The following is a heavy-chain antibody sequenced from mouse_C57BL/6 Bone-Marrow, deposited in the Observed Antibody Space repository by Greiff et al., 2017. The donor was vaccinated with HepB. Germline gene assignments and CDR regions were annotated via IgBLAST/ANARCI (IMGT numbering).Heavy chain of an antibody. Sequence: VQLQQSGAELVRPGASVKLSCTASGFNIKDDYMHWVKQRPEQGLEWIGWIDPENGDTEYASKFQGKATITADTSSNTAYLQLSSLTSEDTAVYYCTTEEGWLLRDWGQGTTLTVSS. J-gene: IGHJ2*01. V-gene: IGHV14-4*01. D-gene: IGHD2-3*01. CDR3: TTEEGWLLRD. CDR1: GFNIKDDY. CDR2: IDPENGDT.